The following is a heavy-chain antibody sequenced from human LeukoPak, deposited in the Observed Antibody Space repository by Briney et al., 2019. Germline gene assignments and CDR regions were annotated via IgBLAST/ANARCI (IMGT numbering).Heavy chain of an antibody. CDR2: ISYDGSNK. V-gene: IGHV3-30*18. D-gene: IGHD6-13*01. CDR1: GFTFSSYG. J-gene: IGHJ4*02. Sequence: GGSLRLSCAASGFTFSSYGMHWVRQAPGKGLEWVAVISYDGSNKYYADSVKGRFTISRDNSKNTLYLQMNSLRAEDTAVYYCAKVWGEIAAAGHFDYWAREPWSPSP. CDR3: AKVWGEIAAAGHFDY.